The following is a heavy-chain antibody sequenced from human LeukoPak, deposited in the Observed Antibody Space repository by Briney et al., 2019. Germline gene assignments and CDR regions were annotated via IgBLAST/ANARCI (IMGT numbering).Heavy chain of an antibody. V-gene: IGHV1-2*02. D-gene: IGHD3-22*01. J-gene: IGHJ4*02. Sequence: ASVKVSCKASGYTFTSYGISWVRQSPGQGLEWMGWIKPNSGGTNYAQKFQGRLTMTRDTSISTAYMELSRLRSDDTAVYYCARVGYGYDSSGYYPSIDYWGQGTLVTVSS. CDR3: ARVGYGYDSSGYYPSIDY. CDR1: GYTFTSYG. CDR2: IKPNSGGT.